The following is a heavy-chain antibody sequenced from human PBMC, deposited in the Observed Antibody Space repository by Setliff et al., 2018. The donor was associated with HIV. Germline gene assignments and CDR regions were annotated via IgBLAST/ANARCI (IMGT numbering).Heavy chain of an antibody. D-gene: IGHD3-3*01. V-gene: IGHV3-33*03. J-gene: IGHJ4*02. CDR2: IWYDGSTK. Sequence: GGSLRLSCGASGFTFSTHAMHWVRQAPGKALEWVAYIWYDGSTKYYVDSVKGRFTVSRDNAKNSLYLQVNSLRTEDTAVYYCTANLLQFLGDYWGLGSLVTVSS. CDR3: TANLLQFLGDY. CDR1: GFTFSTHA.